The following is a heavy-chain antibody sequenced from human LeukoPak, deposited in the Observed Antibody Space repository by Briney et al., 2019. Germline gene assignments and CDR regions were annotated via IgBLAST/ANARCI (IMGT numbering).Heavy chain of an antibody. CDR1: GSTFSSYA. CDR3: AKDKPPGSYYYGSTGY. J-gene: IGHJ4*02. V-gene: IGHV3-23*01. Sequence: PGGSLRLSCAASGSTFSSYAMSWVRQAPGKGLEWVSAISGSGGSTYYADSVKGRFTISRDNSKNTLYLQMNSLRAEDTAVYYCAKDKPPGSYYYGSTGYWGQGTLVTVSS. D-gene: IGHD3-10*01. CDR2: ISGSGGST.